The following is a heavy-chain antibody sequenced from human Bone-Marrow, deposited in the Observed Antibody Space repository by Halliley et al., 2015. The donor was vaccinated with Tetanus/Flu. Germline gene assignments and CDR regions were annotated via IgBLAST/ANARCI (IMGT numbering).Heavy chain of an antibody. J-gene: IGHJ5*02. CDR2: IHQDGNEK. Sequence: SLRLSCAASEFTFSYYRMSWVRQPPGRGLEWVAIIHQDGNEKNYVDSVKCRFTISRDNAKNSLYLQMDSLRAEDTAVYYCARGGYRDFLNCFDPWGQGTLVTFSS. V-gene: IGHV3-7*01. CDR1: EFTFSYYR. CDR3: ARGGYRDFLNCFDP. D-gene: IGHD2-21*02.